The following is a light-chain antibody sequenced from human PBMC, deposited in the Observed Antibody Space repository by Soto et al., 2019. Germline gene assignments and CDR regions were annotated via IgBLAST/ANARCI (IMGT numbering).Light chain of an antibody. CDR2: EVS. V-gene: IGLV2-8*01. CDR1: SSDVGGYNY. J-gene: IGLJ2*01. CDR3: SSYAGSNLVV. Sequence: QSVLTQPPSASGSPGQSVTISCTGTSSDVGGYNYVSWYQQHPGKAPKLMIYEVSKRPSGVPDRFSGSKSGNTASLTVSGLQAEDEADSYCSSYAGSNLVVFGGVTKVTVL.